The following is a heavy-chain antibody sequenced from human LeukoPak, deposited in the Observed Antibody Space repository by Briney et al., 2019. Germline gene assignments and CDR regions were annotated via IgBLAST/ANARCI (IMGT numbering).Heavy chain of an antibody. CDR2: ISETSSHT. CDR1: TFVFSGYS. CDR3: ERDRAPRARIGGMDV. J-gene: IGHJ6*02. V-gene: IGHV3-21*06. D-gene: IGHD3-16*01. Sequence: GGSLRLSCEASTFVFSGYSMNWVRQAPGKGLDWVSYISETSSHTYYAASVKGRFTISRDNAKNSLYLQMNSLRAEDTGIYYCERDRAPRARIGGMDVWGQGTTVIVSS.